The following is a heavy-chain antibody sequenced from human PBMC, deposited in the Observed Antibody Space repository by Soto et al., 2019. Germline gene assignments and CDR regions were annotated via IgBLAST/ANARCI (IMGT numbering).Heavy chain of an antibody. D-gene: IGHD6-13*01. J-gene: IGHJ6*02. V-gene: IGHV3-33*01. Sequence: PGGSLRLSCAASGFTFSSYGMHWVRQAPGKGLEWVSDIRYDGSNKYYADSVKGRFTISRDNAKNSLYLQMNSLRDEDTAVYYCARVVASSSWYPNYYYYGMDVWGQGTTVTVSS. CDR2: IRYDGSNK. CDR3: ARVVASSSWYPNYYYYGMDV. CDR1: GFTFSSYG.